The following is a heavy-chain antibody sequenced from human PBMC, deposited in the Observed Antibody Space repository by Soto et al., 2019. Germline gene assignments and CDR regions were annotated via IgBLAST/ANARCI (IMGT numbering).Heavy chain of an antibody. V-gene: IGHV1-18*01. CDR3: AREYCTSSICYGVDY. J-gene: IGHJ4*02. Sequence: ASVKPSCKASGDTYKTCGLSWAQHAPGQGLEWMGWISGYNDNTKYAQKFQGRVIMTADTSTSTAYMELRSLRSDDTAMYFCAREYCTSSICYGVDYWGQGTLVTVSS. CDR1: GDTYKTCG. D-gene: IGHD2-2*01. CDR2: ISGYNDNT.